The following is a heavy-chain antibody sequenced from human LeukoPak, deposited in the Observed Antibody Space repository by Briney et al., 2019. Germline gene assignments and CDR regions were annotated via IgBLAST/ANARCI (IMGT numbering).Heavy chain of an antibody. CDR3: VKDRCDRATCPEV. CDR1: GFTFSTYA. D-gene: IGHD2-21*01. Sequence: GGSLRLSCAASGFTFSTYAMSWARQAPGEGLEWVSGISNNGDSAYYADSVKGRFTISRDNPKNTLHLQMSSLRAEDTALYYCVKDRCDRATCPEVWGQGTLVTVSS. CDR2: ISNNGDSA. J-gene: IGHJ4*02. V-gene: IGHV3-23*01.